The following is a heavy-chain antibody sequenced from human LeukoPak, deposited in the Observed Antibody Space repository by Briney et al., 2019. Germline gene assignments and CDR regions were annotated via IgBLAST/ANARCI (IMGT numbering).Heavy chain of an antibody. J-gene: IGHJ3*02. V-gene: IGHV3-23*01. CDR3: AKGGSRITFGGVIVRETEAFDI. CDR1: GFTFSSYA. D-gene: IGHD3-16*02. CDR2: ISGSGGST. Sequence: QPGGSLRLSCAASGFTFSSYAMSWVRQAPGKGLEWVSAISGSGGSTYYADSVKGRFTISRDNSKNTLYLKMNSLRAEDTAVYYCAKGGSRITFGGVIVRETEAFDIWGQGTMVTVSS.